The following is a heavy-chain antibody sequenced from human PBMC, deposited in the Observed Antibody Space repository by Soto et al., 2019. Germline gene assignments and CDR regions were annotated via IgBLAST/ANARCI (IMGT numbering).Heavy chain of an antibody. CDR3: ARAAVYDSSGPRPDY. D-gene: IGHD3-22*01. Sequence: ASVKVSCKASGYTFTGYYMHWVRQAPGQGLEWMGWINPNSGGTNFAQKFQGRVTMTTDTSTSTAYMELRSLRSDDTAVYYCARAAVYDSSGPRPDYWGQGTLVTVSS. CDR2: INPNSGGT. J-gene: IGHJ4*02. CDR1: GYTFTGYY. V-gene: IGHV1-2*02.